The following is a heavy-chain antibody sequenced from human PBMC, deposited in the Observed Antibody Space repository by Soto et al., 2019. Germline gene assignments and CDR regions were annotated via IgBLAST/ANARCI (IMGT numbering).Heavy chain of an antibody. J-gene: IGHJ5*02. CDR3: ARSAYSGSFGGWFDP. V-gene: IGHV1-69*10. Sequence: ASVKVSCKASGGTFSSYAISWVRQAPGQGLEWMGGIIPILGIANYAQKFQGRVTITADKSTSTAYMELSSLRSEDTAVYYCARSAYSGSFGGWFDPWGQGTLVTVSS. CDR2: IIPILGIA. CDR1: GGTFSSYA. D-gene: IGHD1-26*01.